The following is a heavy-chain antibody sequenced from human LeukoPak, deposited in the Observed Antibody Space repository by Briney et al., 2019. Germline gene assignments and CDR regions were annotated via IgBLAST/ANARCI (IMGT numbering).Heavy chain of an antibody. CDR3: ARGLRGSSWFGGKGRNWFDP. CDR2: ISSSSSYI. D-gene: IGHD6-13*01. Sequence: PGGSLRLSCAASGFTFSSYSMNWVRQAPGKGLEWVSSISSSSSYIYYADSVKGRFTISRDNAKNSLYLQMNSLRAEDTAVYYCARGLRGSSWFGGKGRNWFDPWGQGTLVTVSS. CDR1: GFTFSSYS. J-gene: IGHJ5*02. V-gene: IGHV3-21*01.